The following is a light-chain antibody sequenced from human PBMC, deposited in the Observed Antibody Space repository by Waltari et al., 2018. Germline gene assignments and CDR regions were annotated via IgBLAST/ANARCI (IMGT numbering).Light chain of an antibody. CDR3: SSYASSSTWV. CDR2: DVS. CDR1: SSAVGGYNC. Sequence: QSALPQPASVSGSPGQSITISCTGTSSAVGGYNCVSWYQHHPGKAPKLMIYDVSKRPSGVSDRFSGSKAGNTASLTISGLQAEDEADYYCSSYASSSTWVFGGGTKLTVL. J-gene: IGLJ3*02. V-gene: IGLV2-14*03.